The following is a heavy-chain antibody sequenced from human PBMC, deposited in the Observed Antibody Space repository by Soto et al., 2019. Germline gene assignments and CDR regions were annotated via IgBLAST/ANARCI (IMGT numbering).Heavy chain of an antibody. CDR3: AKDRTSIVVVPAAMQVGDWFDP. D-gene: IGHD2-2*01. Sequence: SETLSLTCAVYGGSFSGYYWSWIRQPPGKGLEWIGEINHSGSTNYNPSLKSRVTISVDTSRNQFSLKLSSVTAADTAVYYCAKDRTSIVVVPAAMQVGDWFDPWGQGTLVTVSS. V-gene: IGHV4-34*01. CDR2: INHSGST. CDR1: GGSFSGYY. J-gene: IGHJ5*02.